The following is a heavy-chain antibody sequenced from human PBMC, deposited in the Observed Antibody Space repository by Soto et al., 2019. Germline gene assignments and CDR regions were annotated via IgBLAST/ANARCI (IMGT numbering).Heavy chain of an antibody. CDR2: IWYDGSNK. Sequence: ESGGGVVQPGRSLRLSCAASGFTFSSYGMHWVRQAPGKGLEWVAVIWYDGSNKYYADSVKGRFTISRDNSKNTLYLQMNSLRAEDTAVYYCARVEGVLTGGVYYYYGMDVWGQGTTVTVSS. CDR1: GFTFSSYG. CDR3: ARVEGVLTGGVYYYYGMDV. D-gene: IGHD7-27*01. V-gene: IGHV3-33*01. J-gene: IGHJ6*02.